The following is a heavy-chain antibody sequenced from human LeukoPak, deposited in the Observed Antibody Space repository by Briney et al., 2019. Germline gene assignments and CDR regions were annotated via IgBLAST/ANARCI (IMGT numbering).Heavy chain of an antibody. CDR2: ISTYTGNT. D-gene: IGHD5-12*01. CDR1: GYTFTSYG. CDR3: ARDRLDMATTIIFDY. J-gene: IGHJ4*02. Sequence: GASVKVSCRASGYTFTSYGIAWVRQASGQGLEWMGWISTYTGNTDYAQKLQGRVTMTTDTSTSTAYMELRSLRSDDTAVYYCARDRLDMATTIIFDYWGQGTLVTVSS. V-gene: IGHV1-18*01.